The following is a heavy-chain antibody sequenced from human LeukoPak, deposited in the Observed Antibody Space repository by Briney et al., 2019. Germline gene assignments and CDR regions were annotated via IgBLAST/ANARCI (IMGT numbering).Heavy chain of an antibody. V-gene: IGHV1-3*01. Sequence: GASVKVSCKASGYTFTTYAIHWVRQAPGRSLEWMGRINAGNGDAKYSQNFHDRNTITRDTSASTVYMELTSLRSEDTAVYYCGKSAPSGFDPWGQGTLVTVSS. CDR1: GYTFTTYA. CDR2: INAGNGDA. J-gene: IGHJ5*02. CDR3: GKSAPSGFDP.